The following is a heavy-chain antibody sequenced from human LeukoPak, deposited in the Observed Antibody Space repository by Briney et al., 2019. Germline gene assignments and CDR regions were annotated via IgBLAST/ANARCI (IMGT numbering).Heavy chain of an antibody. CDR1: GYTFTSYY. D-gene: IGHD5-12*01. CDR2: INPGGGST. Sequence: ASVKVSCKASGYTFTSYYMHWVRQAPGQGLEWMGIINPGGGSTSYAQKFQGRVTMTRDTSTSTVYMELSSLRSEDTAVYYCARRANYYYYMDVWGKGTTVTISS. J-gene: IGHJ6*03. V-gene: IGHV1-46*01. CDR3: ARRANYYYYMDV.